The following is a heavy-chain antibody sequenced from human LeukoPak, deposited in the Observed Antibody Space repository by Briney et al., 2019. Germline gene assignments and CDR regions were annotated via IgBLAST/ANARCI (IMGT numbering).Heavy chain of an antibody. CDR1: GFTFTNAS. CDR2: INQDGSEK. CDR3: GRAMDY. J-gene: IGHJ4*02. Sequence: PGGSLRLSCAASGFTFTNASMNWVRQAPGKGLEWVANINQDGSEKYYVDSVKGRFTISRDNAKNSLYLQMNSLRAEDTAVYYCGRAMDYWGQGTLVTVSS. V-gene: IGHV3-7*03.